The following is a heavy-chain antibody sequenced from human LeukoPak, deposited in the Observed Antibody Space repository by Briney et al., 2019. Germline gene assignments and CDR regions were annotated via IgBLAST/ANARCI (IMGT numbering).Heavy chain of an antibody. D-gene: IGHD6-19*01. CDR3: AKSSGGGHYYYYGLDV. Sequence: GRSLRLSCAASGFTFSDYGMHWVRQAPGKGLEWVAVISYDGSNKYYADSVKGRFTISKDNSKNTLYLQMDSLRAEDTAVFYCAKSSGGGHYYYYGLDVWGQGPRSPSP. J-gene: IGHJ6*02. V-gene: IGHV3-30*18. CDR1: GFTFSDYG. CDR2: ISYDGSNK.